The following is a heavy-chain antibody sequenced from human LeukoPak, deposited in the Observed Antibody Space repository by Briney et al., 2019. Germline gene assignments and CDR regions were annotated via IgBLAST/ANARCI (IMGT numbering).Heavy chain of an antibody. J-gene: IGHJ3*02. CDR3: ARAVGATGDAFGI. CDR2: INHSGST. D-gene: IGHD1-26*01. CDR1: GGSFSGYY. Sequence: SETLSLTCAVYGGSFSGYYWSWIRQPPGKGLEWIGEINHSGSTNYNPSLKSRVTISVDTSKNQFSLKLSSVTAADTAVYYCARAVGATGDAFGIWGQGTMVTVSS. V-gene: IGHV4-34*01.